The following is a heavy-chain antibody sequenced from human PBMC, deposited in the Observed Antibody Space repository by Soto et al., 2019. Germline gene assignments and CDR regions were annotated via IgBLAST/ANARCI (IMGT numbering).Heavy chain of an antibody. V-gene: IGHV4-4*02. CDR3: ARGSKYYDYIWGSYPSQYYFDY. CDR1: SGSISSSNW. J-gene: IGHJ4*02. Sequence: PSETLSLTCAVSSGSISSSNWWSWVRQPPGKGLEWIGEIYHSGSTNYNPSLKSRVTISVDKSKNQFSLKLSSVTAADTAVYYCARGSKYYDYIWGSYPSQYYFDYWGQGTLVTVSS. CDR2: IYHSGST. D-gene: IGHD3-16*02.